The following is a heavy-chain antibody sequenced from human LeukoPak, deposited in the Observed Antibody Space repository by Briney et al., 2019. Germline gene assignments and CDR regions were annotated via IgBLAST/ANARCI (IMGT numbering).Heavy chain of an antibody. CDR3: AKDRRYSSGWYVFDP. CDR1: GFTFSSYG. CDR2: ISYDGSNK. D-gene: IGHD6-19*01. V-gene: IGHV3-30*18. J-gene: IGHJ5*02. Sequence: GGSLRLSCAASGFTFSSYGMHWVRQAPGKGLGWVAVISYDGSNKYYADSVKGRFTISRDNSKNTLYLQMNSLRAEDTAVYYCAKDRRYSSGWYVFDPWGQGTLVTVSS.